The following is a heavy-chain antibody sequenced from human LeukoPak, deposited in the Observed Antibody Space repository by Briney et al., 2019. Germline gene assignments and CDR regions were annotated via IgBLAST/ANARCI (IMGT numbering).Heavy chain of an antibody. J-gene: IGHJ4*02. CDR3: ARLDNYYGSGSYYHADY. Sequence: SETLSLTCTVSGGSISSYYWSWIRQPPGKGLEWLGYIYYSGSTNYNPSLKSRVTMSVDTSKNQFSLKLTSVTAADTAVYYCARLDNYYGSGSYYHADYWGQGTLVTVSS. V-gene: IGHV4-59*08. CDR1: GGSISSYY. CDR2: IYYSGST. D-gene: IGHD3-10*01.